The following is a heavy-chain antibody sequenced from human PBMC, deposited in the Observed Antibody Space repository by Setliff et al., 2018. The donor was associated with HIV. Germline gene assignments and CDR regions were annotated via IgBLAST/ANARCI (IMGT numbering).Heavy chain of an antibody. CDR3: AKSSFRFFEDLSDWYFDL. J-gene: IGHJ2*01. D-gene: IGHD3-16*02. Sequence: QAGGSLRLSCAASGFTFSNAWMSWVRQAPGKGPEWVSCISSTGYTIYYADSVKGRFTISKDNSKNTVFLQMNNLRVEDTALYYCAKSSFRFFEDLSDWYFDLWGRGTLVTVSS. CDR1: GFTFSNAW. CDR2: ISSTGYTI. V-gene: IGHV3-48*01.